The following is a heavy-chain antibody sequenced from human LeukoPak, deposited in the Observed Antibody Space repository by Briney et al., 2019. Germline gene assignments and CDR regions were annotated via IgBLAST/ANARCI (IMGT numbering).Heavy chain of an antibody. D-gene: IGHD3-10*01. CDR1: GGSFSGYY. CDR2: INHSGST. V-gene: IGHV4-34*01. CDR3: ARGRYYGSGSYYNVFVY. J-gene: IGHJ4*02. Sequence: PSETLSLTCAVYGGSFSGYYWSWIRQPPGKGLEWIGEINHSGSTNYNPSLKSRVTTSVDTSKNQFSLKLSSVTAADTAVYYCARGRYYGSGSYYNVFVYWGQGTLVTVSS.